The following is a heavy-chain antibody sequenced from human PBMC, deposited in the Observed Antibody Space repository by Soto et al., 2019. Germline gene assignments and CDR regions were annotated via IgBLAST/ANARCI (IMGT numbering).Heavy chain of an antibody. V-gene: IGHV1-24*01. CDR3: ATLPLLRVTMIVVVNNYFDY. CDR2: FDPEDGET. Sequence: ASVKVSCKVSGYTLTELSMHWVRQAPGKGLEWMGGFDPEDGETIYAQKFQGRVTMTEETSTDTAYMELSSLRSEDTAVYYCATLPLLRVTMIVVVNNYFDYWGQGTLVTVSS. CDR1: GYTLTELS. J-gene: IGHJ4*02. D-gene: IGHD3-22*01.